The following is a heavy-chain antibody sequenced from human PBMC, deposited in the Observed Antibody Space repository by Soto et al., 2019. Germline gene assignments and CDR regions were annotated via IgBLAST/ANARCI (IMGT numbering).Heavy chain of an antibody. CDR2: IYHSGST. CDR1: GGSISSGGYS. D-gene: IGHD1-1*01. Sequence: QLQLQESGSGLVRASQTLSLTCAVSGGSISSGGYSWNWIRQPPGKGLEWIGYIYHSGSTLYNPSLKSRVTISVDKYKNQFSLKLTSVTAADTAVYYCARDQLEGNWFDPWGQGTLVTVSS. CDR3: ARDQLEGNWFDP. J-gene: IGHJ5*02. V-gene: IGHV4-30-2*01.